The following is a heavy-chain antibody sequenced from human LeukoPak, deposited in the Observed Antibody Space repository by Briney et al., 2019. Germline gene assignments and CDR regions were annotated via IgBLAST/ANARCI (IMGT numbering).Heavy chain of an antibody. J-gene: IGHJ6*02. CDR1: GGSISSYY. CDR2: IYYSGST. D-gene: IGHD1-26*01. CDR3: AVIVGATTHYYYGMDV. Sequence: KPSETLSLTCTVSGGSISSYYWSWIRQPPGKGLEWIGYIYYSGSTNYNPSLKSRVTISVDTSKNQFSLKLSSVTAADTAVYYCAVIVGATTHYYYGMDVWGQGTTVTVSS. V-gene: IGHV4-59*08.